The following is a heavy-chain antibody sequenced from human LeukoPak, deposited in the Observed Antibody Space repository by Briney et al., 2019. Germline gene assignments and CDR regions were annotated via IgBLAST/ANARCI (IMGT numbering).Heavy chain of an antibody. CDR3: ARGLYYYDSSIAY. D-gene: IGHD3-22*01. V-gene: IGHV4-59*01. CDR2: IYYSGST. CDR1: GGSISSYY. Sequence: PSETLSLTCSVSGGSISSYYWSWIRQPPGKGLEWIGYIYYSGSTNYSPSLKSRVTISVDTSKNQFSLKLSSVTAADTAVYYCARGLYYYDSSIAYWGQGTLVKVSS. J-gene: IGHJ4*02.